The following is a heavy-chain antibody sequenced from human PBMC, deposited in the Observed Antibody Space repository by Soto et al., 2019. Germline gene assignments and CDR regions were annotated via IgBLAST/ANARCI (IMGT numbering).Heavy chain of an antibody. Sequence: QVQLVESGGGVVQPGRSLRLSCAASGFTFSSYAMHWVRQAPGKGLEWVAVISYDGSNKYYADSVKGRFTISRDNSKNTLYLQMNSLRAEDTAVYYCARYMTTVTTPQKHYSCYGMDVWGQGTTVTVSS. D-gene: IGHD4-17*01. V-gene: IGHV3-30-3*01. CDR3: ARYMTTVTTPQKHYSCYGMDV. J-gene: IGHJ6*02. CDR2: ISYDGSNK. CDR1: GFTFSSYA.